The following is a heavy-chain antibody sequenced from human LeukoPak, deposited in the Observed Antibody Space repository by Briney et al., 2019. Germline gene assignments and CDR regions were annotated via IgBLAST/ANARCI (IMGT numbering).Heavy chain of an antibody. CDR1: GGSISSSTYY. CDR3: ARLGGNSGGFYYYYYYMDV. J-gene: IGHJ6*03. Sequence: PSETLSLTCTVSGGSISSSTYYWGWIRQPPGKGLEWIGSIHYSGSTYYNPSLKSRVTISVDTSKNQFSLKLSSVTAADTAMYYCARLGGNSGGFYYYYYYMDVWGKGTTVTVSS. D-gene: IGHD4-23*01. CDR2: IHYSGST. V-gene: IGHV4-39*01.